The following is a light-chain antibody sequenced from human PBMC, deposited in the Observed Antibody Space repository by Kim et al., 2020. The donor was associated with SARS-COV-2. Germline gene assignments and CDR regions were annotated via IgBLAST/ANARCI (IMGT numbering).Light chain of an antibody. CDR3: QHRRS. J-gene: IGKJ1*01. CDR1: QYVSNY. CDR2: DVS. Sequence: EIVLTQSPATLSLSPGERATLSCRASQYVSNYLAWYQQRPGQAPRLLIYDVSDRATDIPARFSGSGSGTDFTLTISSLEPEDFAVYYCQHRRSFGQGTKVDIK. V-gene: IGKV3-11*01.